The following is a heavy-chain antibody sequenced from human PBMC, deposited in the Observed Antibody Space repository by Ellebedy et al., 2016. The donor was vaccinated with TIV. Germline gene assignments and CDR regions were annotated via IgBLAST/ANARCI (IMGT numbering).Heavy chain of an antibody. J-gene: IGHJ6*02. Sequence: AALVKVSCKASGYTFINYGISWVRQAPGQGLEWMGWISPYNANTNYAQNLQGRVTMTTDTSTSTAYMELRSLRSDDTAVYYCARHMSQLGFPMDVWGHGTTVTVSS. CDR3: ARHMSQLGFPMDV. CDR2: ISPYNANT. D-gene: IGHD1-26*01. V-gene: IGHV1-18*01. CDR1: GYTFINYG.